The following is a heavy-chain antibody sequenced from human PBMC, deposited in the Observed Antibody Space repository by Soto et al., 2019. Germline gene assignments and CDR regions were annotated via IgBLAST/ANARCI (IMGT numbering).Heavy chain of an antibody. D-gene: IGHD2-21*01. CDR2: ISGSGDST. CDR3: AKDPLEPWGGAYFDY. Sequence: EVQLLESGGGLVQPGGSLRLSCAASGFTFSSYAMNWVRQAPGKGLEWVSIISGSGDSTYYADSVKGRFTISRDNTKNTLYLQMNSLRAEDTAVYYCAKDPLEPWGGAYFDYWGQGTLVTVSS. J-gene: IGHJ4*02. CDR1: GFTFSSYA. V-gene: IGHV3-23*01.